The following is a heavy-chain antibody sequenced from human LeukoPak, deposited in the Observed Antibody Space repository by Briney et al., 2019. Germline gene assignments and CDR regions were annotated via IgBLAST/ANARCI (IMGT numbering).Heavy chain of an antibody. D-gene: IGHD3-22*01. CDR3: AKDRASSGATYYFDY. V-gene: IGHV3-30*18. CDR2: ISYDGSNK. Sequence: HPGGSLRLSCAASGFTFSSYGMHWVRQAPGKGLEWVAVISYDGSNKYYADSVKGRFTISRDNSKNTLYLQMNSLRAEDTTVYYCAKDRASSGATYYFDYWGQGTLVTVSS. CDR1: GFTFSSYG. J-gene: IGHJ4*02.